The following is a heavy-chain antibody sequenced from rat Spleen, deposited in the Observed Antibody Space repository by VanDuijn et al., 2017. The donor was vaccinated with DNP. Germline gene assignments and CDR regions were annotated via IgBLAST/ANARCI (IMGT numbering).Heavy chain of an antibody. CDR2: ISYEGGTT. V-gene: IGHV5-22*01. CDR1: GFTFSDYY. Sequence: EVQLVESGGGLVQPGRSLKLSCAASGFTFSDYYMAWVRQAPKKGLEWVASISYEGGTTYYGESVKGRFTIFRDNAKSTLYLQMNSLRSEDTATYYCARPPDGFYHVNWFAYWGQGTLVTVSS. D-gene: IGHD1-12*03. CDR3: ARPPDGFYHVNWFAY. J-gene: IGHJ3*01.